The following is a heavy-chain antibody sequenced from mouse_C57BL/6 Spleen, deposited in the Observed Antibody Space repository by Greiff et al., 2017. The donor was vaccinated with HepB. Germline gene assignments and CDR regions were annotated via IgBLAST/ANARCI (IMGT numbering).Heavy chain of an antibody. J-gene: IGHJ4*01. CDR3: ARGGGNAMDY. Sequence: VQLKQSGPELVKPGASVKISCKASGYTFTDYYMNWVKQSHGKSLEWIGDINPNNGGTSYNQKFKGKATLTVDKSSSTAYMELRSLTSEDSAVYYCARGGGNAMDYWGQGTSVTVSS. CDR1: GYTFTDYY. CDR2: INPNNGGT. V-gene: IGHV1-26*01.